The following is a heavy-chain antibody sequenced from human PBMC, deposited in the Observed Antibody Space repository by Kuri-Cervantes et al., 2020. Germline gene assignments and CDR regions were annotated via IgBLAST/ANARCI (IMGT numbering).Heavy chain of an antibody. V-gene: IGHV3-21*01. CDR3: ARDRRGTYCSSTNCYLR. CDR1: GFTFSSYS. Sequence: GESLKISCAASGFTFSSYSMNWVRQAPGKGLEWVSSISSSSSYIYYADSVKGRFTISRDNSKNTLYLQMNSLRAEDTAVYYCARDRRGTYCSSTNCYLRWGQGTLVTVSS. D-gene: IGHD2-2*01. CDR2: ISSSSSYI. J-gene: IGHJ4*02.